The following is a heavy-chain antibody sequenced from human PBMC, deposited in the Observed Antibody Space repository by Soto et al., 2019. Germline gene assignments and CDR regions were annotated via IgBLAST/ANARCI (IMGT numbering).Heavy chain of an antibody. V-gene: IGHV4-59*12. J-gene: IGHJ4*02. CDR3: VRNNIFYLDH. D-gene: IGHD3-9*01. CDR1: GDSISSYY. CDR2: IYYSGST. Sequence: SETLSLTCTVSGDSISSYYWSWIRQPPGKGLEWIGDIYYSGSTNYKPSLLSRVTMSVDKSRNQLSLNVNSVTDADTAVYYCVRNNIFYLDHWGQGTPVTVSS.